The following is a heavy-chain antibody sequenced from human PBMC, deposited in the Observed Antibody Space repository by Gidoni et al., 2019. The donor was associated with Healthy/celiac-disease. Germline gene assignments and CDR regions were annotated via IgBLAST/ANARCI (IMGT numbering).Heavy chain of an antibody. D-gene: IGHD2-8*01. CDR1: GGTFSSYA. J-gene: IGHJ6*02. Sequence: QVQLVQSGAEVKKPGSSVKVSCKASGGTFSSYAISLVRQAPGQGLEWMGGIIPIFGTANYAQKFQGRVTITADESTSTAYMELSSLRSEDTAVYYCARGRLGYCTNGVCYGNYYYGMDVWGQGTTVTVSS. CDR3: ARGRLGYCTNGVCYGNYYYGMDV. V-gene: IGHV1-69*01. CDR2: IIPIFGTA.